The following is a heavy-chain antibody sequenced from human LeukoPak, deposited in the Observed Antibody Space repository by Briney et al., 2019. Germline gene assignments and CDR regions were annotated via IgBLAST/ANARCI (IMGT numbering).Heavy chain of an antibody. D-gene: IGHD4-11*01. CDR2: INSDGSST. CDR3: ARGIYSNYFDFDY. Sequence: GGSLRLSCAASGFTFSHYWMHWVRQAPGKGLVWVSRINSDGSSTSYADSVKGRFTISRDNAKNSLYLQMNSLRAEDTALYYCARGIYSNYFDFDYWGQGTLVTVSS. CDR1: GFTFSHYW. J-gene: IGHJ4*02. V-gene: IGHV3-74*01.